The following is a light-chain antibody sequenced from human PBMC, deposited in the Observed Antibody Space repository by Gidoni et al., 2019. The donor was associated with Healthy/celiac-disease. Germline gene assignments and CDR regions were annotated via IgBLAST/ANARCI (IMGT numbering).Light chain of an antibody. J-gene: IGKJ4*01. V-gene: IGKV1-39*01. CDR3: QQSYSTPLT. CDR2: AAS. Sequence: DIQMTQTPSSLSASVVDRVTITCRARQSISSYLNWYQQKPGKAPTLLIYAASSLQSGVTSSFIGSGSGTDYTPTISSLQPEDFATFYCQQSYSTPLTFGGGTKVEIK. CDR1: QSISSY.